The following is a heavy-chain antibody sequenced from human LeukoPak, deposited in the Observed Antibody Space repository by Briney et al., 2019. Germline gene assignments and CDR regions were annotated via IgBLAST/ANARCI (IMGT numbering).Heavy chain of an antibody. CDR1: GFTFSAYS. CDR2: ISSSSASI. J-gene: IGHJ4*02. D-gene: IGHD1-26*01. CDR3: TTDPRSYLYLDY. V-gene: IGHV3-21*03. Sequence: PGGSLRLSCAASGFTFSAYSINWVRQAPGKGLEWVSSISSSSASISYADSVKGRFTISRDNAKNSLYLQMNSLKTEDTAVYYCTTDPRSYLYLDYWGQGTLVTVSS.